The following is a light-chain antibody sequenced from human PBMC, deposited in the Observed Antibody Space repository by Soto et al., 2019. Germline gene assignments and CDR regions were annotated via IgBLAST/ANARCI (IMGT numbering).Light chain of an antibody. CDR2: SAS. CDR1: QNILAY. CDR3: QQTYATAFT. J-gene: IGKJ2*01. V-gene: IGKV1-39*01. Sequence: IQMTQSPSSLSVPVGGSVTITCRASQNILAYLNWYQVKLGKPPRLLIFSASHLQSGVPPRFNGSGSGTDFALTIGAVEPDDAATYYCQQTYATAFTFVQGTNL.